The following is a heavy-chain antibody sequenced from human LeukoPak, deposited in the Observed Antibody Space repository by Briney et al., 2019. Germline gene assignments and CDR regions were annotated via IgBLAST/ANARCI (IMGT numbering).Heavy chain of an antibody. J-gene: IGHJ6*04. CDR3: AKDLSYDYSDYGGGFFYYYYGMDV. Sequence: GGPLRLSCAASGFTFSSYGMQWVRQAPGTGLEWVAVISYDGSNKYYADSVKGRFTIPRDNSKNTLYLQMNGLRAEDTAVYYCAKDLSYDYSDYGGGFFYYYYGMDVWGKGTTVTVSS. V-gene: IGHV3-30*18. CDR1: GFTFSSYG. D-gene: IGHD4-11*01. CDR2: ISYDGSNK.